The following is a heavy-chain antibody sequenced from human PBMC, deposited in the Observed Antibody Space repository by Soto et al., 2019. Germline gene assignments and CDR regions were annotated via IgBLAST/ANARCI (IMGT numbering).Heavy chain of an antibody. D-gene: IGHD6-6*01. V-gene: IGHV4-34*01. J-gene: IGHJ4*02. CDR3: ARAPKVSGSSQTRPDF. CDR1: SGSFSGYY. Sequence: SETLSLTCPIYSGSFSGYYWSWIRQPPGKGLEWIGEISQSGNTNYSPSLKSRVSISIDTSKKQFSLNLASVSAADTAVHYCARAPKVSGSSQTRPDFWGQGTLVTVSS. CDR2: ISQSGNT.